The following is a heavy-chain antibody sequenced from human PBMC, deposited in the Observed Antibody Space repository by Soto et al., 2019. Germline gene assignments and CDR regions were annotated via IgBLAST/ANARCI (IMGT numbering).Heavy chain of an antibody. V-gene: IGHV3-74*01. CDR2: IKSDGSST. Sequence: LRLSCAASGFTFSTYWMHWVRQAPGKGLVWVSRIKSDGSSTTYADSVKGRFTISRDNAKNTLYLQMNSLRVEDTAVYYCARSDWFDPWGQGTLVTVSS. CDR3: ARSDWFDP. J-gene: IGHJ5*02. CDR1: GFTFSTYW.